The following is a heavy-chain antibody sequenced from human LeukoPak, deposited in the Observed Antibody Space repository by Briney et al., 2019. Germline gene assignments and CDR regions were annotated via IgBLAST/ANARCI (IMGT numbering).Heavy chain of an antibody. J-gene: IGHJ4*02. D-gene: IGHD5-18*01. CDR1: GFSISSYY. Sequence: PSETLSLTCTVSGFSISSYYWSWLPQPPWIGLEWIGYIYYSGSTNYNPSLKSRVTISVDTSKNQFSLKLSSVTAADTAVYYCARHIEGSYGLDYWGQGTLVTVSS. V-gene: IGHV4-59*08. CDR3: ARHIEGSYGLDY. CDR2: IYYSGST.